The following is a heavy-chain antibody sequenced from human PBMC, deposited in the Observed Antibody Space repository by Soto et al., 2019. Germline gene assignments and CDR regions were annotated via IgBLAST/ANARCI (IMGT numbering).Heavy chain of an antibody. CDR2: IDPSDSYT. Sequence: GESLKISCNGSGYSFTINCISWVLQMPGKGLEWMGRIDPSDSYTNYSPSFQGHVTISTDKSISTAYLHWSSLKASDTAIFYCARHRLRETTLDYWGQGTLVTVSS. CDR3: ARHRLRETTLDY. CDR1: GYSFTINC. J-gene: IGHJ4*02. V-gene: IGHV5-10-1*01. D-gene: IGHD4-17*01.